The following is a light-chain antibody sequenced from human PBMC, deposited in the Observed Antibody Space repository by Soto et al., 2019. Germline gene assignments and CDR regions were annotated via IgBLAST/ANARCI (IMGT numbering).Light chain of an antibody. J-gene: IGKJ4*01. CDR2: DAS. CDR3: QQYNSYSRT. V-gene: IGKV1-5*01. CDR1: QSISSW. Sequence: DMRMTQSPATLAASVEEGATITCRASQSISSWLAWYQQKPGKAPKLLIYDASSLESGVPSRFSGSGSGTEFTLTISSLQPDDFATYYCQQYNSYSRTFGGGTKVDI.